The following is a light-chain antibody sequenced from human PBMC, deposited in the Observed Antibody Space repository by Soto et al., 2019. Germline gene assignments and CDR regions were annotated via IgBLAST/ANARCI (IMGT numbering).Light chain of an antibody. CDR1: QSVSSN. V-gene: IGKV3-15*01. J-gene: IGKJ1*01. CDR3: QKYNNWPRK. CDR2: GAS. Sequence: EIVTTQSPATLSVSPVEISTLSCMASQSVSSNLAWYQQKPGQAPRLLIYGASTRATGIPARFSGSGSGTEFTLTISSLQSEDFAVYYCQKYNNWPRKFGQGNTGDIK.